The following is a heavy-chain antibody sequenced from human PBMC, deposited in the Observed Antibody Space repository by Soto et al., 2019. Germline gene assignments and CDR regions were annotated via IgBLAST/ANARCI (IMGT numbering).Heavy chain of an antibody. Sequence: VQLQESGPGLLKPSETLSLTCTASGDFINSYYWSWIRQPPGKGLEWIGHVHSSGSTDYSPSLMSRVTISLDTSNNQFSLKLSAVTAADTAIYYCASFKEYSTAWYPYYYGLDVWGRGTTVIVSS. CDR2: VHSSGST. D-gene: IGHD6-19*01. J-gene: IGHJ6*02. V-gene: IGHV4-59*01. CDR3: ASFKEYSTAWYPYYYGLDV. CDR1: GDFINSYY.